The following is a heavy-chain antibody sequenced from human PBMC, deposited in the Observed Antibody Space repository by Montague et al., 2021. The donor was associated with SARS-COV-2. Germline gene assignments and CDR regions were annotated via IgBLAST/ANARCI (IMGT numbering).Heavy chain of an antibody. Sequence: SETLSLTCAVYGGSFSGYYWSWIRQPSGKGLEWIGEINHSGSNNXXPSLKGRVTISVDTSKNQFSLKLSSVTAADTAVYYCARRSRVVTAIWALRTSLSSWFDPWGQGTLVTVSS. J-gene: IGHJ5*02. D-gene: IGHD2-21*02. CDR1: GGSFSGYY. V-gene: IGHV4-34*01. CDR2: INHSGSN. CDR3: ARRSRVVTAIWALRTSLSSWFDP.